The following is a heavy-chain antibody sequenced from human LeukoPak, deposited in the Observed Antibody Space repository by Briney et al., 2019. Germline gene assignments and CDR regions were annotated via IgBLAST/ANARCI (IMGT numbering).Heavy chain of an antibody. J-gene: IGHJ4*02. CDR3: AKDVLLRYLSH. CDR2: ISGSGGST. D-gene: IGHD3-9*01. Sequence: GGSLRLSCAASGFTFSSYGMSWVRQAPGKGLEWVSAISGSGGSTYYADSVKGRFTISRDNSKNTLYLQMNSLRAEDTAVYYCAKDVLLRYLSHWGQGTLVTVSS. CDR1: GFTFSSYG. V-gene: IGHV3-23*01.